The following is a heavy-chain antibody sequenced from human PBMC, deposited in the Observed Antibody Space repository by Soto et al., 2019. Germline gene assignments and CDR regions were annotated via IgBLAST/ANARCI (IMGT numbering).Heavy chain of an antibody. CDR2: INGDGTDT. CDR3: AREVGRGSGSYYLDY. CDR1: GFTFSMYW. V-gene: IGHV3-74*03. Sequence: VQLVESGGGLVQPGGSLRLSCAASGFTFSMYWMHWVRQAPGKGLLWVSRINGDGTDTTYADSVKGRITISRDNAKNTVYLQMNGLRAEDTAVYYCAREVGRGSGSYYLDYWGQETLVTVSS. J-gene: IGHJ4*02. D-gene: IGHD3-16*01.